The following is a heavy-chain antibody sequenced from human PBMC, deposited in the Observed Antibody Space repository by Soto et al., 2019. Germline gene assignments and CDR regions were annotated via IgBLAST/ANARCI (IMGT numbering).Heavy chain of an antibody. V-gene: IGHV3-9*01. CDR1: GFTFDDYV. D-gene: IGHD4-17*01. Sequence: EVQLVESGGGSVQPGRSLRLSCAASGFTFDDYVMQWVRQAPGKGLEWVSGISWNSGSIGYADSVKGRFTISRDNAKNSLYLQMNSLRAEDTALYYCGKSKYGDYRIGYFQHWGQGTLVTVSS. CDR2: ISWNSGSI. J-gene: IGHJ1*01. CDR3: GKSKYGDYRIGYFQH.